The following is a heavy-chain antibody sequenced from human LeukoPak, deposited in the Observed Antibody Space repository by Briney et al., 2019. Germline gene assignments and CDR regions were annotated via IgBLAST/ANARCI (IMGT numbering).Heavy chain of an antibody. V-gene: IGHV1-69*13. Sequence: SVKVSCKASGGTFSSYAISWVRQAPGQGLEWMGGIIPIFGAANYAQKFQGRVTITADESTSTAYMELSSLRSEDTAVYYCARENWNDLRIDYWGQGTLVTVSS. D-gene: IGHD1-1*01. CDR1: GGTFSSYA. CDR3: ARENWNDLRIDY. CDR2: IIPIFGAA. J-gene: IGHJ4*02.